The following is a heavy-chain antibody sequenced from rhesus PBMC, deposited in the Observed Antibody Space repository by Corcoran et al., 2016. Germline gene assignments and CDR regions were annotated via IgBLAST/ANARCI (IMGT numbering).Heavy chain of an antibody. CDR3: ARDLIGYCSGGVCDNFDY. Sequence: QVKLQQWGEGLVKHSETLSLTCAVYGGPITGYYRSWTRQRPRKGLARIGNFDGNSANTNYNPSLKNRVTISKDTSNNQFSLKLSSVTAADTAVYYCARDLIGYCSGGVCDNFDYWGQGVLVTVSS. D-gene: IGHD2-8*01. J-gene: IGHJ4*01. CDR2: FDGNSANT. CDR1: GGPITGYY. V-gene: IGHV4-73*01.